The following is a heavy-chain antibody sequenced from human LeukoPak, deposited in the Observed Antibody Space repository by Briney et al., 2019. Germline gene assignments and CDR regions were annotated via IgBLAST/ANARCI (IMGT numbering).Heavy chain of an antibody. CDR1: GFAFTTFA. V-gene: IGHV3-23*01. J-gene: IGHJ5*02. CDR3: AKDQDYDFWSGYYGLYNWFDP. CDR2: INGGGNTT. Sequence: PGGSLRLSCAASGFAFTTFAMGWVRQSPGKGLEWLSTINGGGNTTFYADSVKGRFTISRDNSKNTLYLQMNSLRAEDTAVYYCAKDQDYDFWSGYYGLYNWFDPWGQGTLVTVSS. D-gene: IGHD3-3*01.